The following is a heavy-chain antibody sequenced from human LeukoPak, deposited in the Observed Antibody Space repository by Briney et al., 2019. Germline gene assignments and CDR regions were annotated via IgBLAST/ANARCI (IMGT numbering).Heavy chain of an antibody. V-gene: IGHV3-64*01. CDR2: ISSNGGST. Sequence: GGSLRLSCAASGFTFSSYAMNWVRQAPGKGLEYVSAISSNGGSTYYANSVKGRFTISRDNSKNTLFLQMNSLRDEDMAVYYLSEDGGYSGSAFHYWGQGTLVTVSS. J-gene: IGHJ4*02. D-gene: IGHD1-26*01. CDR1: GFTFSSYA. CDR3: SEDGGYSGSAFHY.